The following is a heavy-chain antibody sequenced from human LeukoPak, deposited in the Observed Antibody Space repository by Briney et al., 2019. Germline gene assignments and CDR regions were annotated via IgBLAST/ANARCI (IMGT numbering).Heavy chain of an antibody. CDR3: AIVVVPYFDY. D-gene: IGHD2-15*01. Sequence: PSETLSLTCAVYGGSFSGYYWSWIRQPPGKGLEWIGEINHSGSTNYNPSLKSRVTISVDTSKNQFSLKLSSVTAADTAVYYCAIVVVPYFDYWGQGTLVTVSS. J-gene: IGHJ4*02. CDR2: INHSGST. V-gene: IGHV4-34*01. CDR1: GGSFSGYY.